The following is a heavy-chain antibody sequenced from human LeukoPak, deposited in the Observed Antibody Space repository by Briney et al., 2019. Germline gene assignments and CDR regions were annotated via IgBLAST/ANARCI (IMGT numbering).Heavy chain of an antibody. J-gene: IGHJ4*02. CDR2: LYDSGST. V-gene: IGHV4-39*01. CDR3: AGAARPGEEVCY. Sequence: SETLSLTCTVSGGSISSSSYYWDWIRQPPGKGLEWIGNLYDSGSTHYNPSLRSRVTISADTSKNQFSLKLSSVTAADTAVYYCAGAARPGEEVCYWGQGTLVTVSS. D-gene: IGHD6-6*01. CDR1: GGSISSSSYY.